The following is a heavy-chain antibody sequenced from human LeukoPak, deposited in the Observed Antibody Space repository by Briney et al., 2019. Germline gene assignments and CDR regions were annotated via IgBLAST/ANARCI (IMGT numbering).Heavy chain of an antibody. Sequence: SETLSLTCTVSGGSISSGSYYWSWIRQPAGKGLEWIGRIYTSGSTNYNPSLKSRVTISVDTSKNQFSLKLSSVTAADTAVYHCASGGSGAFDIWGQGTMVTVSS. D-gene: IGHD3-10*01. CDR2: IYTSGST. CDR3: ASGGSGAFDI. J-gene: IGHJ3*02. CDR1: GGSISSGSYY. V-gene: IGHV4-61*02.